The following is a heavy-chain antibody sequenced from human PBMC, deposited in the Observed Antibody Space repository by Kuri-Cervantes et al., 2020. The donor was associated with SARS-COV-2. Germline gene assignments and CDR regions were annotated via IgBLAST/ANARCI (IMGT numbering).Heavy chain of an antibody. CDR3: ARAPSGSPTDY. Sequence: GGSLRLSCAASGFTFSNAWMSWVRQAPGKGLVWVSRMNGDGSSITYADSVKGRFTISRDNAKNTLYLQMNSLRVEDTAVYFCARAPSGSPTDYWGQGTLVTVSS. D-gene: IGHD1-26*01. CDR2: MNGDGSSI. J-gene: IGHJ4*02. V-gene: IGHV3-74*01. CDR1: GFTFSNAW.